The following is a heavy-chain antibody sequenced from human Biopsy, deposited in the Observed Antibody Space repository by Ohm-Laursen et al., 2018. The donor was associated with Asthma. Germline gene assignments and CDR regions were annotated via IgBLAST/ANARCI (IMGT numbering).Heavy chain of an antibody. J-gene: IGHJ4*02. CDR1: GFAVSRDH. V-gene: IGHV3-53*01. CDR2: IYSGGTS. Sequence: SLRLSCAALGFAVSRDHMFWVRQAPGKGLEWVSVIYSGGTSHTADSVRGRFTISRDYSKNTLYLQMHSLRAEDTAVYYCARGDSSNWSHYYFDYWGQGTLVTGSS. D-gene: IGHD3-22*01. CDR3: ARGDSSNWSHYYFDY.